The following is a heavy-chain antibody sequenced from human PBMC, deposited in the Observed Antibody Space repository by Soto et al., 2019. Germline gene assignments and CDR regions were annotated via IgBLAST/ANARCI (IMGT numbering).Heavy chain of an antibody. CDR2: IYFDGITT. D-gene: IGHD1-26*01. V-gene: IGHV3-74*01. CDR3: ARGGAMGVDY. J-gene: IGHJ4*02. Sequence: GGALGIRCPSSGFTFNTHWMHWVRQAPGKGLVWVSRIYFDGITTNYADSVKGRLTVSRDNAKNTVYLHVNTLRDEDTAVYYCARGGAMGVDYWGQGTLVTVSS. CDR1: GFTFNTHW.